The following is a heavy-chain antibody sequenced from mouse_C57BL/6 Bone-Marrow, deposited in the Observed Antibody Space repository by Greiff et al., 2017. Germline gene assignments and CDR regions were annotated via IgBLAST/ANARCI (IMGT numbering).Heavy chain of an antibody. CDR2: IRSKSNNYAT. CDR3: VRRGGGFYGNYGGAMDY. CDR1: GFSFNTYA. J-gene: IGHJ4*01. V-gene: IGHV10-1*01. D-gene: IGHD2-1*01. Sequence: GGGLVQPKGSLKLSCAASGFSFNTYAMNWVRQAPGKGLEWVARIRSKSNNYATYYADSVKDRFTISRDDSESMLYLQMNNLKTEDTAMYYCVRRGGGFYGNYGGAMDYWGQGTSVTVSS.